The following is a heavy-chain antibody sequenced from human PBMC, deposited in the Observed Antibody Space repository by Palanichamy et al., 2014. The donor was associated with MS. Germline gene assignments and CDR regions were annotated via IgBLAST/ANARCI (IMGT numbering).Heavy chain of an antibody. D-gene: IGHD2-2*01. Sequence: QVQLVQSGAEVKKPGASVKVSCKASGYTFTNYGISWVRQAPGQGLEWMGWISAHNGNTNYAQKLQGRINMTTDTSTSTAYMDLRSLRSDDTAVYFCARDQLVPTAPLYYYGMDVWGQGTTVTVSS. CDR2: ISAHNGNT. J-gene: IGHJ6*02. V-gene: IGHV1-18*01. CDR1: GYTFTNYG. CDR3: ARDQLVPTAPLYYYGMDV.